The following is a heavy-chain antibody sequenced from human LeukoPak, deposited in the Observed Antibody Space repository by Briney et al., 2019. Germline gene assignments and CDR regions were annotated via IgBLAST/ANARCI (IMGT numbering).Heavy chain of an antibody. J-gene: IGHJ4*02. CDR2: INHSGST. V-gene: IGHV4-34*01. CDR3: ARGSWIQSSPAIYYFDY. Sequence: SETLSLTCAVHGGSFSGYYWSWIRQVPGKGLEWIGEINHSGSTEYTPSLKSRVTISVDTTKNQFSLKLNSVTAADTAVYYCARGSWIQSSPAIYYFDYWGQGTLVTVSS. CDR1: GGSFSGYY. D-gene: IGHD5-18*01.